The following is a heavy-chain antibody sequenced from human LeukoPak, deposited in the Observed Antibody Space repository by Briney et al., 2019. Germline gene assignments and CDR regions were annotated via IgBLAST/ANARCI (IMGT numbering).Heavy chain of an antibody. D-gene: IGHD6-6*01. J-gene: IGHJ4*02. CDR3: AKEVFSSSSSDFDY. Sequence: QPGGSLRLSCAASEFTFSSYAMSWVRQAPGKGLEWVSAISASGGSTYYADSVKGRFTISRDNSKNTLYLQMNSLRAEDTAVYYCAKEVFSSSSSDFDYWGQGTLVTVSS. CDR1: EFTFSSYA. CDR2: ISASGGST. V-gene: IGHV3-23*01.